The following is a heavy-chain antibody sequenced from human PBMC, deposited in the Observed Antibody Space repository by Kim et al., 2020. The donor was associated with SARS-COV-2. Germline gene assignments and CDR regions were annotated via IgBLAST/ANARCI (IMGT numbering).Heavy chain of an antibody. D-gene: IGHD1-1*01. CDR3: ARGPPYNYFDH. Sequence: STHYTPSREGRGTVSVDTSKNRFSLRLNSVTAADTAVYFCARGPPYNYFDHWGQGTLVTVSS. V-gene: IGHV4-31*02. CDR2: ST. J-gene: IGHJ4*02.